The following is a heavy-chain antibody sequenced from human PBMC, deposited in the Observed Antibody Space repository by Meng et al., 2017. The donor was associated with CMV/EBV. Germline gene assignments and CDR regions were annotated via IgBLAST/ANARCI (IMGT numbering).Heavy chain of an antibody. V-gene: IGHV3-7*01. CDR3: ARVSDFWTEGGLDY. J-gene: IGHJ4*02. CDR1: GFTFSSYW. Sequence: GESLKISCAASGFTFSSYWMSWVRQAPGKGLEWVANIKQDGSEKYYVDSVKGRFTISRDNAKNSLDLQMNSLRAEDTAVYYCARVSDFWTEGGLDYWGQGTLVTVSS. CDR2: IKQDGSEK. D-gene: IGHD3-3*01.